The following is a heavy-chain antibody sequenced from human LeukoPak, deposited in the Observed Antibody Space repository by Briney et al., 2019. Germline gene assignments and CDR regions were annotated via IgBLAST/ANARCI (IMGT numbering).Heavy chain of an antibody. V-gene: IGHV4-59*01. CDR2: IYYSGST. CDR1: GRPISSYN. CDR3: ARDKGQPDYDILTGYYTTYYYYGMDV. Sequence: AEPLPLTNTPPGRPISSYNWGWIRQPPAKAPERIGHIYYSGSTSYNPSLKSRDTISVDTSNNPFSLKLSSVTAADPAVYYCARDKGQPDYDILTGYYTTYYYYGMDVWGQGTTVTVSS. J-gene: IGHJ6*02. D-gene: IGHD3-9*01.